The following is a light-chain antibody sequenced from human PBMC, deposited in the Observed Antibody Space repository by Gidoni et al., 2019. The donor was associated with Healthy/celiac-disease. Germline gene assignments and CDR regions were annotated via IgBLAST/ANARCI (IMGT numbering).Light chain of an antibody. V-gene: IGKV2-28*01. CDR1: QSLLHSNGYNY. Sequence: DLVMTQSPLSLPVTPGEPASISFRSSQSLLHSNGYNYLDWYLQKPGQSPQLLIYLGSNRASGVPDRFSGSGSGTDFTLKISRVEAEDVGVYYCMQALQTGVTFGPGTKVDIK. CDR3: MQALQTGVT. CDR2: LGS. J-gene: IGKJ3*01.